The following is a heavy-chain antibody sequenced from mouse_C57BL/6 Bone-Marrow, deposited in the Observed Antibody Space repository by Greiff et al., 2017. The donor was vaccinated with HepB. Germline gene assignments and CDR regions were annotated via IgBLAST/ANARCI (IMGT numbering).Heavy chain of an antibody. V-gene: IGHV1-72*01. Sequence: QVQLQQPGAELVKPGASVTLSCKASGYTFTSYWMHWVKQRPGRGLEWIGRIDPNSGGTKYNEKFKSKATLTVDKPSSTAYMQLSILTAEDAAVYYCAREDDGAWFAYWGQGTLVTVSA. CDR2: IDPNSGGT. D-gene: IGHD2-12*01. CDR3: AREDDGAWFAY. J-gene: IGHJ3*01. CDR1: GYTFTSYW.